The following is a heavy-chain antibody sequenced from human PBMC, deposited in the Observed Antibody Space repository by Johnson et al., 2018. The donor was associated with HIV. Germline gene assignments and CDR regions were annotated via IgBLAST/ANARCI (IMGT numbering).Heavy chain of an antibody. J-gene: IGHJ3*01. Sequence: QVQLVESGGGVVQPGRSLRLSCAASGFTFSSYGMHWVRQAPGKGLEWVAFIRYDGSNKYYADSVKGRFTISRDNSRNTLYLQVNSLRVEDTAVYYCAKDPRYKYGGAFDVWGQGTTVTVSS. CDR1: GFTFSSYG. CDR2: IRYDGSNK. V-gene: IGHV3-30*02. D-gene: IGHD3-16*01. CDR3: AKDPRYKYGGAFDV.